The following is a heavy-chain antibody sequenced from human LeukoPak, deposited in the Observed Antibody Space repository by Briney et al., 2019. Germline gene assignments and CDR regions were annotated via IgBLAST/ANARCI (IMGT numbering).Heavy chain of an antibody. CDR1: GFTFGDYG. J-gene: IGHJ4*02. Sequence: PGGSLRLSCAASGFTFGDYGMSWVRQAPGKGLEWVSGMSWNGGRTGYADSVKGRFTISRDNAKNSLYLQMNSLRAEDTALYYCAGGDSRFGYWGQGTLVTVSS. CDR2: MSWNGGRT. D-gene: IGHD3-22*01. CDR3: AGGDSRFGY. V-gene: IGHV3-20*04.